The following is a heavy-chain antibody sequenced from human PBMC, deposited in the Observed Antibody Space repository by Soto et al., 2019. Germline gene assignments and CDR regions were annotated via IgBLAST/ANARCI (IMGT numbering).Heavy chain of an antibody. V-gene: IGHV3-21*01. CDR2: ISSSSSYI. J-gene: IGHJ4*02. D-gene: IGHD6-19*01. Sequence: EVQLVESGGGLVKPGGSLRLSCAASGFTFSSYSMNWVRQAPGKGLEWVSSISSSSSYIYYADSVKGRFTISRDNAKNSLYLQMNSLRAEDTAVYYCARGGSIAVAGKPQLFDYWGQGTLVTVSS. CDR1: GFTFSSYS. CDR3: ARGGSIAVAGKPQLFDY.